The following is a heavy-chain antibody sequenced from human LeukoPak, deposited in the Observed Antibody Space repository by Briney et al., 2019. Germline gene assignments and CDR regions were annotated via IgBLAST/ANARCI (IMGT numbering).Heavy chain of an antibody. Sequence: GGSLRLSCAGSGFTFSAYAMTWVRQSPAKGLEWVSVISGSGGSTYYADSVKGRFTISRDNSKNTMYLEMSSLRAEDTAVYYCAKDVRGSGYLGASDYWGQGTLVTVSS. CDR2: ISGSGGST. CDR1: GFTFSAYA. J-gene: IGHJ4*02. V-gene: IGHV3-23*01. D-gene: IGHD3-22*01. CDR3: AKDVRGSGYLGASDY.